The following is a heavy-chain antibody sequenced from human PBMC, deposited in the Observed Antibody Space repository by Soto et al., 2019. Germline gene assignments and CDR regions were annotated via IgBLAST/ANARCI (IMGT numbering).Heavy chain of an antibody. CDR2: IIPIFGTA. CDR1: GGTFSSYA. CDR3: ARESRYCSGGSCYFLPGIDY. D-gene: IGHD2-15*01. V-gene: IGHV1-69*12. J-gene: IGHJ4*02. Sequence: QVQLVQSGAEVKKPGSSVKVSCKASGGTFSSYAISWVRQAPGQGLEWMGGIIPIFGTANYAQKFQGRVTITADESTSTAYMDLSRLRSEDTAVYYCARESRYCSGGSCYFLPGIDYWGQGTLVTVSS.